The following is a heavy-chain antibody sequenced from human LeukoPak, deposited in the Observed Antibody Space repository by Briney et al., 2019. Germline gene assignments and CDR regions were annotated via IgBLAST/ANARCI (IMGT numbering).Heavy chain of an antibody. CDR1: GGSISSYY. J-gene: IGHJ4*02. CDR2: IYYSGST. CDR3: ASTRRYSYGLALDY. D-gene: IGHD5-18*01. V-gene: IGHV4-59*08. Sequence: SETLSLTCTVSGGSISSYYWSWIRKPPGKGLEWIGYIYYSGSTNYNPSLKSRVTISVDTSKNQFSLKLSSVTAADTAVYYCASTRRYSYGLALDYWGQGTLVTVSS.